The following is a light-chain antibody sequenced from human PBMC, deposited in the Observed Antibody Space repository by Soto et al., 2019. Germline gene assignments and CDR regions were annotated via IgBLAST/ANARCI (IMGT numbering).Light chain of an antibody. CDR1: SSDVGNYNL. J-gene: IGLJ2*01. CDR3: CSFALRSTVI. Sequence: QSALTQPASVSGSPGQSITISCTGTSSDVGNYNLVSWYQQYPGKAPKLMIYEGGKRPSGVSNRFSGSKSGNTASLTISGLQAEEEADYYCCSFALRSTVIFGGGTKLTVL. CDR2: EGG. V-gene: IGLV2-23*01.